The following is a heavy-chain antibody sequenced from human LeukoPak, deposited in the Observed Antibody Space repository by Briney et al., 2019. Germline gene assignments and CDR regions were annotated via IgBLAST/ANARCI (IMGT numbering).Heavy chain of an antibody. J-gene: IGHJ3*02. CDR1: GYTFTGYY. CDR2: INPNSGGT. V-gene: IGHV1-2*02. Sequence: ASVKVSCKASGYTFTGYYMHWVRQAPGQRLEWMGWINPNSGGTNYAQKFRGRVTMTRDTSISTAYMELSRLRSDDTAVYYCARVAGNAGLGAFDIWGQGTMVTVPS. CDR3: ARVAGNAGLGAFDI. D-gene: IGHD4-23*01.